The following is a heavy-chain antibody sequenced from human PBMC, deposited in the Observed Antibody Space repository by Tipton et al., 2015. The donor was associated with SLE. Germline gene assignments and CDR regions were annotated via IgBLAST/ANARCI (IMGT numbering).Heavy chain of an antibody. V-gene: IGHV4-39*07. CDR2: IYYSGST. Sequence: TLSLTCTVSGGSISSSSYYWGWIRQPPGKGLEWIGSIYYSGSTNYNPSLKSRVTISVDTSKNQSSLKLSSVTAADTAVYYCARGSGSYYPYYFDYWGQGTLVTVSS. CDR3: ARGSGSYYPYYFDY. CDR1: GGSISSSSYY. J-gene: IGHJ4*02. D-gene: IGHD3-10*01.